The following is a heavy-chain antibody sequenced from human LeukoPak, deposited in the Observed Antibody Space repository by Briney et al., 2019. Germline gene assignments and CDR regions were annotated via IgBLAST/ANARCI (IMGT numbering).Heavy chain of an antibody. CDR2: INHSGST. Sequence: PSETLSLTCAVYGGSFSGYYWSWIRQPPGKGLEWIGEINHSGSTNYNPSLKSRVTISVGTSKNQFSLKLSSVTAADTAVYYCARGVTVTTYYYYYYMDVWGKGTTVTVSS. CDR3: ARGVTVTTYYYYYYMDV. J-gene: IGHJ6*03. V-gene: IGHV4-34*01. CDR1: GGSFSGYY. D-gene: IGHD4-11*01.